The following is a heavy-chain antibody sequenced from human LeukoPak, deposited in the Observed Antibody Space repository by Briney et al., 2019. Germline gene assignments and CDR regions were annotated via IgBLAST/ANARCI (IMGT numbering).Heavy chain of an antibody. CDR1: GFTFSTYG. V-gene: IGHV3-74*01. Sequence: GGSLRLSCAASGFTFSTYGMSWVRQAPGKGLVWVSRINSDGSSTSYADSVKGRFTISRDNAKNTLYLQMNSLRAEDTAVYYCARDLPIAVADYYYYYGMDVWGQGTTVTVSS. CDR3: ARDLPIAVADYYYYYGMDV. D-gene: IGHD6-19*01. J-gene: IGHJ6*02. CDR2: INSDGSST.